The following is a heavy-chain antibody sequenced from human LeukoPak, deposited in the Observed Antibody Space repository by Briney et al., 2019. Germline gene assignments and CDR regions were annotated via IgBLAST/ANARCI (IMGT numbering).Heavy chain of an antibody. CDR2: MNPSDGST. D-gene: IGHD6-19*01. CDR3: ARAAVAGTPVCPFDY. Sequence: ASVNVSCKTSGDTFTSYFIYWVRQAPGQGLEWMGIMNPSDGSTNSAQKFHGRLTMTRDTSTSTIYMGLSSLRSEDMAVYYCARAAVAGTPVCPFDYWGQGTPVTVSP. CDR1: GDTFTSYF. V-gene: IGHV1-46*01. J-gene: IGHJ4*02.